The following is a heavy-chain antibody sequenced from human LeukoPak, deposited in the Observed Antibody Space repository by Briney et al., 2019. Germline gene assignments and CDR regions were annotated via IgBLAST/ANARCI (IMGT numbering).Heavy chain of an antibody. J-gene: IGHJ4*02. CDR1: EFTVSSNY. Sequence: GGSLRLSCAASEFTVSSNYMSWVRQAPGKRLEWVSIIYTTGGKYYADSVKGRFTISRDNSKHTLYLQMNSLRAEDTAVYYCARGSDGWFAFDYWGQGILVTVSS. D-gene: IGHD6-19*01. CDR2: IYTTGGK. V-gene: IGHV3-66*01. CDR3: ARGSDGWFAFDY.